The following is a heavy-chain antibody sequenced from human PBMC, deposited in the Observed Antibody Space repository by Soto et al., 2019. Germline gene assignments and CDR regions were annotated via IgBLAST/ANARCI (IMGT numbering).Heavy chain of an antibody. CDR1: GFTFRRHA. CDR2: VSSDGSAK. Sequence: QVHLVESGGGVVQPGRSLRLSCAASGFTFRRHAVHWVRQAPGKGLEWVAVVSSDGSAKYYLDSVKGRFTSSRDNSKNTAFLQVNSLSSEDTAVYYCARSRSGAVADSFDSWCQGTLVTVST. V-gene: IGHV3-30*04. CDR3: ARSRSGAVADSFDS. J-gene: IGHJ4*02. D-gene: IGHD3-10*01.